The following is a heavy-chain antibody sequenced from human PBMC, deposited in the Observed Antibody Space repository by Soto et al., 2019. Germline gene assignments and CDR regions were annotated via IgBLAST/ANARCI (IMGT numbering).Heavy chain of an antibody. J-gene: IGHJ6*02. CDR2: ISGSGGST. D-gene: IGHD3-3*01. V-gene: IGHV3-23*01. Sequence: VGSLRLSCATSGFTFSSYAMSWVRQAPGKGLEWVSAISGSGGSTYYADSVKGRFTISRDNSKNTLYLQMNSLRAEDTAVYYCAKDQGPYYDFWSGYYTGYYYGMDVWGQGTTVTVSS. CDR3: AKDQGPYYDFWSGYYTGYYYGMDV. CDR1: GFTFSSYA.